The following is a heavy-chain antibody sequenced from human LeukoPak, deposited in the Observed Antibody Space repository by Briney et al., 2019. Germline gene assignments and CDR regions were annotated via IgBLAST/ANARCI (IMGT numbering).Heavy chain of an antibody. J-gene: IGHJ4*02. V-gene: IGHV3-74*01. Sequence: PGGSLRLSCAASGFTFNIYWMHWVRQAPGKGLVWVSRINSDGSGTIYADSVKGRFTISRDNSKNTLYLQVNSLRAEDTAMYYCARDGSSGWYWVDYWGQGTLVTVSS. CDR1: GFTFNIYW. CDR2: INSDGSGT. CDR3: ARDGSSGWYWVDY. D-gene: IGHD6-19*01.